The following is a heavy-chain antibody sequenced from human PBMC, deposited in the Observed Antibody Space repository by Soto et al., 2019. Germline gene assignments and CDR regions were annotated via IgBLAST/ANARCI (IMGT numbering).Heavy chain of an antibody. CDR1: GFSLTTRQVG. J-gene: IGHJ3*01. CDR3: AHLMITYGGVIADDAFDV. CDR2: IYWDNDK. Sequence: QITLKESGPTLVEPTQPLTLTCTFSGFSLTTRQVGVGWIRQPPGQALEWLAVIYWDNDKRYSPSLERRLTIAKDTSKNQVVLTMTNMDPMDTATYYCAHLMITYGGVIADDAFDVWGQGTMVTGSS. V-gene: IGHV2-5*02. D-gene: IGHD3-16*02.